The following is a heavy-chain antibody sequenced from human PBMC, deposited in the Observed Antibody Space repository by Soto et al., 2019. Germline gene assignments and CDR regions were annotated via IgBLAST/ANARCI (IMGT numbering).Heavy chain of an antibody. CDR1: GFTFSSYA. D-gene: IGHD6-19*01. V-gene: IGHV3-23*01. Sequence: GGSLRLSCAASGFTFSSYAMSWVRLAPGKGLEWVSSISGSGGSTYYADSVKGRFTISRDNSKNTLYLQMNSLRAEDTAVYYCAKRGIYSSGPRGFDPWGQGTLVTVSS. CDR2: ISGSGGST. J-gene: IGHJ5*02. CDR3: AKRGIYSSGPRGFDP.